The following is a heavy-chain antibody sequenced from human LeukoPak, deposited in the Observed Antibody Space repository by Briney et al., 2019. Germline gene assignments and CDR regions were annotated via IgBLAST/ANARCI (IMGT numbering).Heavy chain of an antibody. J-gene: IGHJ4*02. CDR3: ARAYCSSTRCDYYFDS. Sequence: GGSLRLSCAASGSPFTSYGMNWVRQAPGKGLEWVSSISSSSYHINYADSVRGRFTISRDNAKNSLYLQMNSLRAEDTAVYYCARAYCSSTRCDYYFDSWGQGTLVTVSS. V-gene: IGHV3-21*06. D-gene: IGHD2-2*01. CDR1: GSPFTSYG. CDR2: ISSSSYHI.